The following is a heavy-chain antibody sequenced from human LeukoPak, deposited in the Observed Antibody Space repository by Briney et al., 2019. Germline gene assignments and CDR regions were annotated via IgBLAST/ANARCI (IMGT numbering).Heavy chain of an antibody. J-gene: IGHJ4*01. CDR2: IYWDDDK. D-gene: IGHD3-22*01. V-gene: IGHV2-5*02. Sequence: SGPTLVKPTQTLTLTCTFSGFSLSTSGVGVGWIRQPPGKALEWLALIYWDDDKRYSPSLKSRLTITKDTSKNQVVLTMTNMDPVDTATYYCTHSDRYDSIGHSHFDCWGQGTLVTVSS. CDR3: THSDRYDSIGHSHFDC. CDR1: GFSLSTSGVG.